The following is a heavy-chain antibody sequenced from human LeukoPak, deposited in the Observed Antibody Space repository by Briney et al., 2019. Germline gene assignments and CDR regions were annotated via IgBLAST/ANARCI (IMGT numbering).Heavy chain of an antibody. Sequence: GGSLRLSCAASGFTFSSYAMSWVRQAPGKGLEWVSAISGSGGSTYYADSVKGRFTISRDNSKNTLYLQMNSLRAEDTAVYYCARPPHYYDSSGYCDYWGQGTLVTVSS. J-gene: IGHJ4*02. V-gene: IGHV3-23*01. CDR1: GFTFSSYA. D-gene: IGHD3-22*01. CDR3: ARPPHYYDSSGYCDY. CDR2: ISGSGGST.